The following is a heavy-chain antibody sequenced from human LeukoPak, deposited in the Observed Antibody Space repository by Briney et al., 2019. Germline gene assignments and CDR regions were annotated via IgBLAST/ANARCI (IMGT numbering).Heavy chain of an antibody. J-gene: IGHJ6*02. CDR3: ARHNYYGSGSYYVFPAPYYYGMDV. CDR2: IYYSGST. V-gene: IGHV4-61*08. Sequence: SETLSLTCTVSGGSISSGDYYWSWVRQHPGKGLEWIGYIYYSGSTNYNPSLKSRVTISVDTSKNQFSLKLSSVTAADTAVYYCARHNYYGSGSYYVFPAPYYYGMDVWGQGTTVTVSS. D-gene: IGHD3-10*01. CDR1: GGSISSGDYY.